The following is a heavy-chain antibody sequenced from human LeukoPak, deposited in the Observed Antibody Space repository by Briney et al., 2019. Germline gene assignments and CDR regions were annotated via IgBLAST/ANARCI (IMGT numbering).Heavy chain of an antibody. Sequence: GGSLRLSCAASGFTFSSYAMSWVRQAPGKGLGWVSAISGSGGSTYYADSVKGRFTISRDNSKNTLYLQMNSLRAEDTAVYYCARAGYSSGWSYYYFDYWGQGTLVTVSS. CDR1: GFTFSSYA. CDR3: ARAGYSSGWSYYYFDY. J-gene: IGHJ4*02. CDR2: ISGSGGST. D-gene: IGHD6-19*01. V-gene: IGHV3-23*01.